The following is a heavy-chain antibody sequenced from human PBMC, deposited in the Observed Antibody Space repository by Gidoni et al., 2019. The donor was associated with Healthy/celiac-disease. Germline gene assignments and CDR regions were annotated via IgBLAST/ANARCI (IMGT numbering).Heavy chain of an antibody. V-gene: IGHV4-61*02. CDR3: ARDAASYDFWSGYYTGGAFDI. CDR1: GASISSGSYY. J-gene: IGHJ3*02. D-gene: IGHD3-3*01. CDR2: IYTSGST. Sequence: QVQLQESGPGLVKPSQTLSLTCTVSGASISSGSYYWSWIRQPAGKGLEWIGRIYTSGSTNYNPSLKSRVTISVDTSKNQFSLKLSSVTAADTAVYYCARDAASYDFWSGYYTGGAFDIWGQGTMVTVSS.